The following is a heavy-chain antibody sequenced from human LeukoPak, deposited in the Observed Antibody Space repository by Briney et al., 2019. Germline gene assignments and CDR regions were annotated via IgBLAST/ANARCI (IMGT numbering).Heavy chain of an antibody. CDR2: IYYRGST. Sequence: PSETLSLTCTVSGCSISSTDYSWGYIRQPPGKGLESIGSIYYRGSTYYNPALQRRVTMSVDTSKTQFSLKLSSVTAEDTAVYCCASYLVGASSFDYWGQGTLVTVSS. V-gene: IGHV4-39*01. J-gene: IGHJ4*02. CDR3: ASYLVGASSFDY. D-gene: IGHD1-26*01. CDR1: GCSISSTDYS.